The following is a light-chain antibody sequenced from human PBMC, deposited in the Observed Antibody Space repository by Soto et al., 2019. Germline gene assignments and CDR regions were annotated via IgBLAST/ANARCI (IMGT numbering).Light chain of an antibody. V-gene: IGKV3-15*01. CDR3: HQYNNWPPF. CDR2: GAS. J-gene: IGKJ4*01. Sequence: ETVMTQSPDTLSVSPGERVTLSCRASQSVSSSLAWYQQKPGQAPRLLIYGASTRATGIPARFSGSGSGTDFTLIISSLQSEDFAVYYCHQYNNWPPFFGGGTKVDI. CDR1: QSVSSS.